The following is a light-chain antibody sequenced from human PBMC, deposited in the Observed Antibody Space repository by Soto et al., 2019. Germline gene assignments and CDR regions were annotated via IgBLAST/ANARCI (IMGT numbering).Light chain of an antibody. Sequence: IVMTQSPATLSVSPGERVILSCRASQSVGSNVAWYQQKPGQSPRLLIYGASTRVTGIPARFTGSGSGTEFTLTINSLQSEDFAMYHCXQYDNWPPFTFGGGTKVEIK. CDR1: QSVGSN. CDR3: XQYDNWPPFT. CDR2: GAS. J-gene: IGKJ4*01. V-gene: IGKV3-15*01.